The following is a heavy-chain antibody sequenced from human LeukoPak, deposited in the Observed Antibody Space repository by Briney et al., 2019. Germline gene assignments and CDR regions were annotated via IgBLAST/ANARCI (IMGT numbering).Heavy chain of an antibody. J-gene: IGHJ6*02. CDR3: ARDRWYYYGSGNVYYYGMDV. CDR1: GGSFSGYY. V-gene: IGHV4-34*01. D-gene: IGHD3-10*01. CDR2: INHSGST. Sequence: SEALSLTCAVYGGSFSGYYWSWIRQPTGKGLEWIGEINHSGSTNYNPSLKSRVTISVDTSKNQFSLKLSSVTAADTAVYYCARDRWYYYGSGNVYYYGMDVWGQGTTVTVSS.